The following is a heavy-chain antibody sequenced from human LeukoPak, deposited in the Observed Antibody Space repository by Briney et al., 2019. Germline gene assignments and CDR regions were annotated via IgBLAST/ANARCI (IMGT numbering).Heavy chain of an antibody. V-gene: IGHV4-59*08. CDR3: ARGAALVTHKYFDY. CDR1: DGSIREYY. D-gene: IGHD5-18*01. CDR2: IRSSGST. Sequence: SETLSLTCTVSDGSIREYYWSWIRQSPGKGLEWIGYIRSSGSTVYNPSLESRVTFSIGAPRNHFYLNMTSVTAADTAVYYCARGAALVTHKYFDYWGPGTLVTVSS. J-gene: IGHJ4*02.